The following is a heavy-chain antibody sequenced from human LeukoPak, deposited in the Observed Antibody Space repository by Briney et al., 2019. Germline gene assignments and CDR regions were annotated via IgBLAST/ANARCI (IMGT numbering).Heavy chain of an antibody. Sequence: PSQTLSLTCTVSGGSISSGGYYWSWIRQHPGKGLEWIGYVYYSGSTYSNPSLKSRVTISVDTSKNQFSLKLSSVTAADKAVYYCERVTVTPGRYYFDYWGQGTLVTVSS. D-gene: IGHD4-17*01. J-gene: IGHJ4*02. CDR1: GGSISSGGYY. CDR3: ERVTVTPGRYYFDY. V-gene: IGHV4-31*03. CDR2: VYYSGST.